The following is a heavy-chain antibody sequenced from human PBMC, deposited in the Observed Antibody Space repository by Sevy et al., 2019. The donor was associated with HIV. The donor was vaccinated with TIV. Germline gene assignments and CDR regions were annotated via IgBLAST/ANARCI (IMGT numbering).Heavy chain of an antibody. CDR3: ARDLTPRETYIDY. J-gene: IGHJ4*02. CDR2: ITGSGTTL. V-gene: IGHV3-11*01. CDR1: GFTFSDYF. D-gene: IGHD1-20*01. Sequence: GGSLRLSCAASGFTFSDYFMMWIRRAPGKGLEWVSYITGSGTTLYYADSVKGRFTISRDNSKNSLYLQMNSRRPEDTAIYYCARDLTPRETYIDYWGQGTLVTVSS.